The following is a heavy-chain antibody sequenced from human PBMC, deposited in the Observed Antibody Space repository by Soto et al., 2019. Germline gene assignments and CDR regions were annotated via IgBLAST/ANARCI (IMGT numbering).Heavy chain of an antibody. CDR1: GGSISGHY. CDR3: ARTGVDFYFDF. D-gene: IGHD3-10*01. CDR2: VYYSRST. Sequence: QVRLQESGPGLVKPSETLSLTCVVSGGSISGHYWSWIRQPPGKGLEWIGYVYYSRSTNYNPSLKSRVTMSVDTPKNQFSLKVSSVTAADTAVYYCARTGVDFYFDFWGQGTLVTVSS. V-gene: IGHV4-59*11. J-gene: IGHJ4*01.